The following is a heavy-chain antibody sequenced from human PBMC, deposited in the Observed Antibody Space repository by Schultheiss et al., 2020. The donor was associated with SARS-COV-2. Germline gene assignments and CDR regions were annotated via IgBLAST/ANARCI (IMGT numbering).Heavy chain of an antibody. V-gene: IGHV4-61*02. J-gene: IGHJ4*02. Sequence: SETLSLTCTVSGGSISSSSYYWGWIRQPAGKGLEWIGRIYTSGSTNYNPSLKSRVTMSVDTSKNQFSLKLSSVTAADTAVYYCARGGSYGSSSLYYFDYWGQGTLVTVSS. D-gene: IGHD3-10*01. CDR1: GGSISSSSYY. CDR3: ARGGSYGSSSLYYFDY. CDR2: IYTSGST.